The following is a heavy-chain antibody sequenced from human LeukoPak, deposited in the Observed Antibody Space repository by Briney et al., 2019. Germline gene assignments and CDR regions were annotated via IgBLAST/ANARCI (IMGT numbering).Heavy chain of an antibody. CDR3: ARVSNQWLGFDY. V-gene: IGHV4-34*01. CDR1: GGSFSGYY. Sequence: SETLSLTCAVYGGSFSGYYWSWIRQPPGKGLEWIGEINHSGSTNYNPSLKSRVTISVDTSKNQFSLKLSSVTAADTAVYYCARVSNQWLGFDYWGQGTLVTVSS. D-gene: IGHD6-19*01. CDR2: INHSGST. J-gene: IGHJ4*02.